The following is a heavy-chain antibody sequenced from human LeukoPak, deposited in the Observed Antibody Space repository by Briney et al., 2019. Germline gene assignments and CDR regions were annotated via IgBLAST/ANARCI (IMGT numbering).Heavy chain of an antibody. J-gene: IGHJ4*02. D-gene: IGHD3-16*02. CDR1: GFTFSNDW. CDR2: INTDGSTT. V-gene: IGHV3-74*01. CDR3: ARSRGGSYHY. Sequence: PGGSLRLSCAASGFTFSNDWMHWVRQAPGKGLLWVSRINTDGSTTTYADSVKGRFTISRDNAKNTLYLQMNSLRVEDTAVYYCARSRGGSYHYWGQGTLVTVSS.